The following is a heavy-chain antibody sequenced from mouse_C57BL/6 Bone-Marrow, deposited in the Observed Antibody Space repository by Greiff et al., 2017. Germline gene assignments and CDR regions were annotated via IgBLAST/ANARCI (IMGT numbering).Heavy chain of an antibody. J-gene: IGHJ1*03. CDR3: TTLNDYDWYFDV. Sequence: EVKLVESGAELVRPGASVKLSCTASGFNIKDDYMHWVKQRPEQGLEWIGWIDPENGDTEYASKFQGKATITADTSSNTAYLQLSSLTSEDTAGYYCTTLNDYDWYFDVWGTGTTVTVSS. D-gene: IGHD2-4*01. CDR2: IDPENGDT. CDR1: GFNIKDDY. V-gene: IGHV14-4*01.